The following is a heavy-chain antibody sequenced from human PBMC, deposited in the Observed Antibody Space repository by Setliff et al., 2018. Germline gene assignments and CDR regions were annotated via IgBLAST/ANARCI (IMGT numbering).Heavy chain of an antibody. Sequence: HPGGSLRLSCAASGFTFRGFAMHWVRQAPGKGLEWVAFIRHDESDIYYTNSVKGRFTVSRDNSKNTLYLQMNILRPEDTALYYCVRDSSADYYDNDYFKYWGQGALVTVSS. J-gene: IGHJ1*01. CDR3: VRDSSADYYDNDYFKY. D-gene: IGHD2-21*02. V-gene: IGHV3-30*02. CDR2: IRHDESDI. CDR1: GFTFRGFA.